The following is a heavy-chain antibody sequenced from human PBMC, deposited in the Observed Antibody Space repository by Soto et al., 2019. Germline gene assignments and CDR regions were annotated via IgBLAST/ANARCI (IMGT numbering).Heavy chain of an antibody. J-gene: IGHJ4*02. CDR1: GGSISSGGYY. CDR2: IYYSGST. Sequence: SETLSLTCTVSGGSISSGGYYWSWIRQHPGKGLEWIGYIYYSGSTYYNPSLKSRVTISVDTSKNQFSLKLSSVTAADTAVYYCARGGLYYYDSSGYYLLDYLDYWGQGTLVTVSS. D-gene: IGHD3-22*01. V-gene: IGHV4-31*03. CDR3: ARGGLYYYDSSGYYLLDYLDY.